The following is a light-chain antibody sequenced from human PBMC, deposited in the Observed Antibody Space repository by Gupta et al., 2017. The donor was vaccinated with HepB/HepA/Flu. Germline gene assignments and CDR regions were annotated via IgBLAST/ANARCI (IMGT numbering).Light chain of an antibody. CDR1: QSISSY. CDR3: QYSYSTIS. V-gene: IGKV1-39*01. Sequence: DIQMTQSPSSLSASVGDRVTITCRASQSISSYLNWYQQKPGKAPKLLIYAASRLQSGVPSRFSGSGSGTDFTLTSSRRQPEDFATYYWQYSYSTISFGRGTKLEIK. CDR2: AAS. J-gene: IGKJ4*01.